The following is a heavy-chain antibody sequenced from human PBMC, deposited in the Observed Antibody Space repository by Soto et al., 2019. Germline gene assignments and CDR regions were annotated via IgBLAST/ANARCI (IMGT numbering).Heavy chain of an antibody. CDR1: GGTFSSYA. CDR2: IIPIFGTA. Sequence: QVQLVQSGAEVKKPGSSVKVSCKASGGTFSSYAISWVRQAPGQGLEWMGGIIPIFGTANYAQKFQGRVTITADESTSTANMELRSLRSEDTAVYYCAKTVAAHYYYGMAVWGQGTTVTVAS. CDR3: AKTVAAHYYYGMAV. D-gene: IGHD2-15*01. J-gene: IGHJ6*02. V-gene: IGHV1-69*12.